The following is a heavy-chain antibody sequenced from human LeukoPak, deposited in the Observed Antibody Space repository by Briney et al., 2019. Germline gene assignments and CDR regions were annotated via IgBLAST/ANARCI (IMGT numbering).Heavy chain of an antibody. V-gene: IGHV4-34*01. CDR1: GGSFSGYY. CDR2: INHSGST. J-gene: IGHJ4*02. D-gene: IGHD2-2*01. Sequence: RPSETLSLTCAVYGGSFSGYYWSWIRQPPGKGLEWIGEINHSGSTNYNPSLKSRVTISVDTSKNQFSLKLSSVTAADTAVYYCARKVVPAATVGYFDYWGQGTLVTVSS. CDR3: ARKVVPAATVGYFDY.